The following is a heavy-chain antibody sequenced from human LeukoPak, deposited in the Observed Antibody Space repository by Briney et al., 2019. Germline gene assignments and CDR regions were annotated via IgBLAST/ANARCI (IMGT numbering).Heavy chain of an antibody. V-gene: IGHV4-31*03. CDR3: ARGRDDLDAFDI. CDR1: GGSISSGGYY. Sequence: SETLSLTCTVSGGSISSGGYYWSWIRQHPGKGLEWIGYIYYSGSTHYNPSLKSRVTISVDTSKNQFSLKLSSVTAADTAVYYCARGRDDLDAFDIWGQGTMVTVSS. J-gene: IGHJ3*02. D-gene: IGHD5-24*01. CDR2: IYYSGST.